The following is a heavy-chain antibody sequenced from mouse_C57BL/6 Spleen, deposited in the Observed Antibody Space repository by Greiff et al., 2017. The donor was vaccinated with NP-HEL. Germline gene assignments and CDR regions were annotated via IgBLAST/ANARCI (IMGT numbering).Heavy chain of an antibody. V-gene: IGHV14-2*01. Sequence: EVKLMESGAELVKPGASVKLSCTASGFNFKDYYMHWVKQRTEQGLEWIGRIDPEDGETKYAPKFQGKATITADTSSNTAYLQLSSLTSEDTAVYYGTDTTVVNDFDYWGQGTTLTVSS. D-gene: IGHD1-1*01. CDR1: GFNFKDYY. CDR3: TDTTVVNDFDY. J-gene: IGHJ2*01. CDR2: IDPEDGET.